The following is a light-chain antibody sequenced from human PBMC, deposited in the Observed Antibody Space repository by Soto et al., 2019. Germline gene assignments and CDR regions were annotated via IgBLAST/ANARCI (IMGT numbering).Light chain of an antibody. CDR3: CSYAGRYTRI. J-gene: IGLJ2*01. V-gene: IGLV2-11*01. Sequence: QSALTQPRSVSGSPGQSVTISCTGSSSDVSAYQFVSWYQQHPGKAPKLILYDVNQRPSGVPDRFSGSKSGDTASLTISGLQAEDEADYYCCSYAGRYTRIFGGGTKVTVL. CDR2: DVN. CDR1: SSDVSAYQF.